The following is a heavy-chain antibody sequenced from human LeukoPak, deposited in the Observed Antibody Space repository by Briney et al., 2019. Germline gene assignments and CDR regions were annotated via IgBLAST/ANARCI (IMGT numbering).Heavy chain of an antibody. Sequence: ASVKVSCKASGYTFTGYYMHWVRQAPGQGLEWMGWINPTSGGTNYAQKFQGWVTMTRDTSISTAYMELSRLRSDDTAVYYCAREVGLRYSNRYYYYGMDVWGQGTTVTVSS. CDR3: AREVGLRYSNRYYYYGMDV. D-gene: IGHD3-9*01. CDR1: GYTFTGYY. CDR2: INPTSGGT. V-gene: IGHV1-2*04. J-gene: IGHJ6*02.